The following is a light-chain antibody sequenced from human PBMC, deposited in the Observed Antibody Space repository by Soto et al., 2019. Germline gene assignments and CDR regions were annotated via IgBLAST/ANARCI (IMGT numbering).Light chain of an antibody. V-gene: IGKV3-20*01. Sequence: EIVLTQSPGTLSLSPGERATLSCRASQSVSSSYLAWYQQKPGQAPRLLIYGASSRATGIPDRFSGSGSGTDFTLTSSRLEPEDFAVYYCQQYGNSRTFGQGNKVEIK. J-gene: IGKJ1*01. CDR2: GAS. CDR3: QQYGNSRT. CDR1: QSVSSSY.